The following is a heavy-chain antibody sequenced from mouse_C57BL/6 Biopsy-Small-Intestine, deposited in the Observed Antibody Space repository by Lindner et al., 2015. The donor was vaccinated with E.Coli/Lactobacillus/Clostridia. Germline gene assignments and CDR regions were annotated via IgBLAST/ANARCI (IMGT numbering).Heavy chain of an antibody. Sequence: VQLQESGPELVKPGASVKMSCKASGYTFTNYVIHWVKQKPGQGPEWIGYIDPYNDGTNYNEKFKGKATLTSDKSSSTAYMELSSLTSEDSAVYYCARSYYSNYGYFDYWAKAPLSQSPQ. CDR3: ARSYYSNYGYFDY. D-gene: IGHD2-5*01. CDR1: GYTFTNYV. J-gene: IGHJ2*01. V-gene: IGHV1-14*01. CDR2: IDPYNDGT.